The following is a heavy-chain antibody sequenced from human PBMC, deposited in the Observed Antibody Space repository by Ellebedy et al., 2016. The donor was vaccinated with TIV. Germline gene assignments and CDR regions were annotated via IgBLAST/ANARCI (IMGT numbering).Heavy chain of an antibody. CDR2: TSAGGANK. Sequence: GESLKISCAASGCTFSSSWTHWVRQAPGKGLEWVAGTSAGGANKYYAGSVKGRFTISRDSSKNTLSLQMNSLRAEDTAVYYCATSPARVVIAATPDFEHCWGQGTLVTVSS. V-gene: IGHV3-23*01. CDR1: GCTFSSSW. CDR3: ATSPARVVIAATPDFEHC. J-gene: IGHJ4*02. D-gene: IGHD2-15*01.